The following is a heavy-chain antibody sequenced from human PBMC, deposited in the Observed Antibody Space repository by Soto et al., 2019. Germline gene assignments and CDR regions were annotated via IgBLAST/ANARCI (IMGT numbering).Heavy chain of an antibody. Sequence: QVQLVHSGAEVKKPGASVKVSCKASGYTFITYGVSWVRQAPGQGLDWLGWISTSNGNTRYAERLQGRVTMTTDTTTNTAYMELRHLRSDDTAVYYCARGPTDYYDNSANDFLYYWGQGTLVTVSS. D-gene: IGHD3-22*01. V-gene: IGHV1-18*01. CDR2: ISTSNGNT. J-gene: IGHJ4*02. CDR3: ARGPTDYYDNSANDFLYY. CDR1: GYTFITYG.